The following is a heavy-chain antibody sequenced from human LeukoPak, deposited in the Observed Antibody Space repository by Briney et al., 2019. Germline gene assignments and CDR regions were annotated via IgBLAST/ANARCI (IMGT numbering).Heavy chain of an antibody. V-gene: IGHV3-7*01. J-gene: IGHJ4*02. CDR1: GFTFSSYW. D-gene: IGHD6-19*01. CDR3: ARGLGIAVAGTVDY. Sequence: GGSLRLSCAASGFTFSSYWMSWVRQAPGKGLEWVANIREDGGQKYYVDSVKGRFTISRDNAKNSLYLQMNNLRAEDTAVYYCARGLGIAVAGTVDYWGQGTLVTVSS. CDR2: IREDGGQK.